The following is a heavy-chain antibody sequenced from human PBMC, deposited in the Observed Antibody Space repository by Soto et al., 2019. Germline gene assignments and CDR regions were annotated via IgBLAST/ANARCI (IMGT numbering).Heavy chain of an antibody. CDR2: ISSSGSTI. CDR1: GFTFSDYY. CDR3: ARANGSSPHLYYYYYMDV. J-gene: IGHJ6*03. V-gene: IGHV3-11*01. Sequence: PGGSLRLSCAASGFTFSDYYMSWIRQAPGKGLEWVSYISSSGSTIYYADSVKGRFTISRDNAKNSLYLQMNSLRAEDTAVYYCARANGSSPHLYYYYYMDVWGKGTTVTVSS. D-gene: IGHD6-6*01.